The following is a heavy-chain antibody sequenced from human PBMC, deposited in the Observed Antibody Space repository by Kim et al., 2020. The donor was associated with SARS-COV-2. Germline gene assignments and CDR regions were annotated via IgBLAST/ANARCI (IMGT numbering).Heavy chain of an antibody. J-gene: IGHJ6*02. D-gene: IGHD2-15*01. CDR3: TRDRWLSVHYYYGMDV. CDR1: EFTFSNYW. V-gene: IGHV3-7*01. CDR2: IKQDGSEK. Sequence: GGSLRLSCEASEFTFSNYWMNWVRQAPGKGLEWVANIKQDGSEKNYVDSVKGRFTISRDNAKNSLYLEMHSLRAEDTAVYYCTRDRWLSVHYYYGMDVWGQGTTVIVSS.